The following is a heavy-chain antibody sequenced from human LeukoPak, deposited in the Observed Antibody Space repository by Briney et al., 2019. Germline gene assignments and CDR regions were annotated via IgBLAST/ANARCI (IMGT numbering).Heavy chain of an antibody. D-gene: IGHD2-15*01. CDR2: ISWNSGSI. CDR3: ARESRYCSGGSCHNWFDP. Sequence: GGSLRLSCAASGFTFDDYAMHWVRQAPGKGLEWVSGISWNSGSIGYADSVKGRFTISRDNAKNSLYLQMNSLRAEDTALYYCARESRYCSGGSCHNWFDPWGQGTLVTVSS. V-gene: IGHV3-9*01. J-gene: IGHJ5*02. CDR1: GFTFDDYA.